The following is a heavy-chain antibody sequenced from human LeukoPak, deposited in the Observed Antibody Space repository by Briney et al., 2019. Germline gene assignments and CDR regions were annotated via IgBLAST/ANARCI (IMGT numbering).Heavy chain of an antibody. Sequence: PSETLSLTCTVSGGSISSSNWWSWVRQPPGKGLEWIGEIYHSGSTNYNPSLKSRVTISVDKSKNQFSLKLSSVTAADTAVYYCARGDLVGATSLPYWGQGTLVTVSS. CDR3: ARGDLVGATSLPY. D-gene: IGHD1-26*01. CDR2: IYHSGST. CDR1: GGSISSSNW. J-gene: IGHJ4*02. V-gene: IGHV4-4*02.